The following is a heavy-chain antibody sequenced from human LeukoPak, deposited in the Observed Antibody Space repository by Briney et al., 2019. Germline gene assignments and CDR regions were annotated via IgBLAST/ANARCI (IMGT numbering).Heavy chain of an antibody. Sequence: GRSLRLSCAASGFTFSSYAMHWVRQAPGKGLEWVAVISYDGSNKYYADSVKGRFTISRDNSKNTLYLQMNSLRTEDTAVYHCARTYSNYDAFDIWGQGTMVTVSS. CDR3: ARTYSNYDAFDI. CDR2: ISYDGSNK. CDR1: GFTFSSYA. D-gene: IGHD4-11*01. V-gene: IGHV3-30-3*01. J-gene: IGHJ3*02.